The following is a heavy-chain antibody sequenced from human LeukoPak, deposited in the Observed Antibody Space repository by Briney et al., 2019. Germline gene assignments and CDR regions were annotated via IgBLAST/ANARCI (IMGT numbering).Heavy chain of an antibody. CDR3: ARDQRGYFDY. CDR2: IYYSGST. CDR1: GGSISSYY. J-gene: IGHJ4*02. Sequence: PSETLSLTCTVSGGSISSYYWSWIRQPPGKGLEWIGYIYYSGSTNYNPSLKSRVTISVDTSENQFSLKLSSVTAADTAVYYCARDQRGYFDYWGQGTLVTVSS. V-gene: IGHV4-59*01.